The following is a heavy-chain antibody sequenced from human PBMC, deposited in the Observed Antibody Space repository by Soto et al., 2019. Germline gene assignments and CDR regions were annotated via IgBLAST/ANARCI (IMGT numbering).Heavy chain of an antibody. CDR3: ARDTGDGTFDF. Sequence: ASVKVSCKASGYTFSSYAMHWVRQAPGQRLEWMGWINAGYGNTKSSQKFQDRVTISRDTSASTAYIELTSLRSEDTAVYYCARDTGDGTFDFWGQGTLVTSPQ. CDR2: INAGYGNT. V-gene: IGHV1-3*01. J-gene: IGHJ4*02. CDR1: GYTFSSYA. D-gene: IGHD7-27*01.